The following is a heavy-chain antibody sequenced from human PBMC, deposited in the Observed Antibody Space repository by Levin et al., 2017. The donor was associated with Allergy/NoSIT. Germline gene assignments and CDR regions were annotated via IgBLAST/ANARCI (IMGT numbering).Heavy chain of an antibody. CDR3: ARHWQWLIRGGAFDI. D-gene: IGHD6-19*01. Sequence: GESLKISCKGSGYSFTSYWISWVRQMPGKGLEWMGRIDPSDSYTNYSPSFQGHVTISADKSISTAYLQWSSLKASDTARYYCARHWQWLIRGGAFDIWGQGTMVTVSS. V-gene: IGHV5-10-1*01. CDR1: GYSFTSYW. CDR2: IDPSDSYT. J-gene: IGHJ3*02.